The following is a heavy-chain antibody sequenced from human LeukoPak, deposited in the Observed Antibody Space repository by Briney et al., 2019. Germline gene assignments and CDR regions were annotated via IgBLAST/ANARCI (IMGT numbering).Heavy chain of an antibody. CDR2: IYTSGST. J-gene: IGHJ4*02. V-gene: IGHV4-4*07. D-gene: IGHD6-6*01. CDR3: ARESWGSGRAASPGYVDY. Sequence: SETLSLMCSVWGGSISCYYWLWLRQPAGKGLEWIGRIYTSGSTNYNPSLKSRVTMSVDTSKNQFSLKLSSVTSADTAVYYCARESWGSGRAASPGYVDYWGQGTLVTVSS. CDR1: GGSISCYY.